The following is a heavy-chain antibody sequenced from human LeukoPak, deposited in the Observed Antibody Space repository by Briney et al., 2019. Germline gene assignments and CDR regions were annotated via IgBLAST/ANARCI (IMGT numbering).Heavy chain of an antibody. D-gene: IGHD3-9*01. CDR3: ARYSPAYYADY. V-gene: IGHV5-51*01. CDR1: GYSFTNYL. J-gene: IGHJ4*02. Sequence: RGESLKISCKGSGYSFTNYLIGWVRQMPGKGLEWMGIIYPGDSDTRYSPSFQGQVTISADKSISTAYLQWSSLKASDTAIYYCARYSPAYYADYWGQGTLVTVSS. CDR2: IYPGDSDT.